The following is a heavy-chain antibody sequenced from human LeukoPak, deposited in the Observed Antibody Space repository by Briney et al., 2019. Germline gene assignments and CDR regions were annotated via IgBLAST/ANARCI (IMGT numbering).Heavy chain of an antibody. CDR3: ESGTQQLWSSF. V-gene: IGHV4-61*02. Sequence: PSETLSLTCTVSGDSISSGSFYWSWIRQAAGKGLEWIGRVSSSGRTTYNPSLKSRLTISITTSKNQFSLKVTSVTASDTAMYYCESGTQQLWSSFWGQGTLVTVSS. D-gene: IGHD5-18*01. J-gene: IGHJ4*02. CDR2: VSSSGRT. CDR1: GDSISSGSFY.